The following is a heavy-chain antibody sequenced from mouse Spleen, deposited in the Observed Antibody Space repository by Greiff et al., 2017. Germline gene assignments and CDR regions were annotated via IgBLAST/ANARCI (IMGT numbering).Heavy chain of an antibody. Sequence: EVMLVESGGGLVQPGGSLKLSCATSGFTFSDYYMYWVRQTPEKRLEWVAYISNGGGSTYYPDTVKGRFTISRDNAKNTLYLQMSRLKSEDTAMYYCARGVLRYGAMDYWGQGTSVTVSS. CDR3: ARGVLRYGAMDY. CDR2: ISNGGGST. CDR1: GFTFSDYY. D-gene: IGHD1-1*01. J-gene: IGHJ4*01. V-gene: IGHV5-12*02.